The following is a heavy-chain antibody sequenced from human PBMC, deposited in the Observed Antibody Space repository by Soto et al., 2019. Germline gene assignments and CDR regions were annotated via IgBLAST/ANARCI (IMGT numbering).Heavy chain of an antibody. V-gene: IGHV3-48*01. CDR3: ARISVGGYCGGDCYTPNHAFDI. CDR2: ISSSSSTI. CDR1: GFTFSSYS. D-gene: IGHD2-21*01. Sequence: GGSLRLSCAASGFTFSSYSMNWVRQAPGKGLEWVSYISSSSSTIYYADSVKGRFTISRDNAKNSLYLQMNSLRAEDTAVYYCARISVGGYCGGDCYTPNHAFDIWGQGTMVTVSS. J-gene: IGHJ3*02.